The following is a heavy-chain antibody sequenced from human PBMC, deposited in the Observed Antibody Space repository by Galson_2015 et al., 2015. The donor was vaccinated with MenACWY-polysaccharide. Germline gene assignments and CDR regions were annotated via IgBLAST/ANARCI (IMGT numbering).Heavy chain of an antibody. J-gene: IGHJ3*02. Sequence: SLRLSCAASGFNFGDYGVIWIRQAPGKGLEWISLIRSKAYGGTPESAASAKGRFTMSRDDSKRIAYLQMNSLNTEDTAVYYCTRFSAYFHDNSGPFDAFDIWGQGTMVTVSS. V-gene: IGHV3-49*03. D-gene: IGHD3-22*01. CDR3: TRFSAYFHDNSGPFDAFDI. CDR2: IRSKAYGGTP. CDR1: GFNFGDYG.